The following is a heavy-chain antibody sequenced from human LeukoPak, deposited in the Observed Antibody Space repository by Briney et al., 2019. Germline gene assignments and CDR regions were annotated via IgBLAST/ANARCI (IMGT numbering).Heavy chain of an antibody. J-gene: IGHJ4*02. Sequence: ASVKVSCKASGYTFTSYYMHWVRQAPGQGLEWMEIINPSGGSTSYAQKFQGRVTMTTDTSTSTAYMELRSLRSDDTAVYYCARSEAYYDFWSGYYLFDYWGQGTLVTVSS. CDR1: GYTFTSYY. D-gene: IGHD3-3*01. CDR2: INPSGGST. CDR3: ARSEAYYDFWSGYYLFDY. V-gene: IGHV1-46*01.